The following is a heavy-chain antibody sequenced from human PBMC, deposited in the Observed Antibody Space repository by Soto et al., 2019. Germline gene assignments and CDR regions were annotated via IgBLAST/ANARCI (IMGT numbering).Heavy chain of an antibody. V-gene: IGHV4-59*08. CDR1: GDSLTNYY. D-gene: IGHD3-10*01. CDR2: IMYSGYS. Sequence: QVQLQESGPGLVKPSETLSLTCTVSGDSLTNYYCSWFRQPPGKGLEWIGYIMYSGYSAYNLSLKRLFTMSLDTSKTQFSLMLESVTATDTAVYYCARHGFGPLHGLVDVWGQGTTVIVSS. CDR3: ARHGFGPLHGLVDV. J-gene: IGHJ6*02.